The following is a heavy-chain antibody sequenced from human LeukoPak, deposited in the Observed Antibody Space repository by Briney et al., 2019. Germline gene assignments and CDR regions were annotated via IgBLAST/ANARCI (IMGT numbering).Heavy chain of an antibody. CDR1: GGSTSSGDYY. CDR3: ARAKTYYYGSGRYTIDWFDP. Sequence: SQTLSLTCTVSGGSTSSGDYYWSWIRQPPGKGLEWIGYIDYSGSTYYSPSLKSRVTISVDTSKNQFSLKLSSVTAADTAVYYCARAKTYYYGSGRYTIDWFDPWGQGTLVTVSS. V-gene: IGHV4-30-4*01. D-gene: IGHD3-10*01. J-gene: IGHJ5*02. CDR2: IDYSGST.